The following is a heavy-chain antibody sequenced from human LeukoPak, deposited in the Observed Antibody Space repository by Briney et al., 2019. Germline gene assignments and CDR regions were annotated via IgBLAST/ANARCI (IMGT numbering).Heavy chain of an antibody. CDR2: IYYSGST. CDR1: GASISSTTYY. CDR3: ARGRLYKFDY. J-gene: IGHJ4*02. D-gene: IGHD1-14*01. Sequence: SETLSLTCTVSGASISSTTYYWGWIRQPPRKGLEWIASIYYSGSTYYNPSLKSRVTISVDTSKNQFSLKLSSVTAADTAVYYCARGRLYKFDYWVQGTLVTVSS. V-gene: IGHV4-39*01.